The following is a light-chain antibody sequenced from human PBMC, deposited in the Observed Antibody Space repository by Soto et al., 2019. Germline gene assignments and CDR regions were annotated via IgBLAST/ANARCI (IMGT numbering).Light chain of an antibody. V-gene: IGLV2-11*01. CDR3: CSYTSSSTWV. Sequence: QSVLTQPRSVSGSPGQSVTISCTGTSSDIGVYNYVSWYQQHPGKAPKLVIYDVSKRPSGVPDRFSGSKSGNTASLTISGLQAEDEADYYCCSYTSSSTWVFGGGTKLTVL. CDR1: SSDIGVYNY. J-gene: IGLJ3*02. CDR2: DVS.